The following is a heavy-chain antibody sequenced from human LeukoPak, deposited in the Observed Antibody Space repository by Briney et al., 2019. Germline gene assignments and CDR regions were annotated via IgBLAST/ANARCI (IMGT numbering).Heavy chain of an antibody. CDR3: ARGAGRIAYYFDY. CDR1: GYTFTGYY. Sequence: ASVKVSCKASGYTFTGYYMHWVRQAPGQGLEWMGWINPNSGGTNYAQKFQGRVTMTRDTSISTAYMELSRLRSDDTAVYYCARGAGRIAYYFDYWGQGTLVTVSS. D-gene: IGHD6-13*01. V-gene: IGHV1-2*02. CDR2: INPNSGGT. J-gene: IGHJ4*02.